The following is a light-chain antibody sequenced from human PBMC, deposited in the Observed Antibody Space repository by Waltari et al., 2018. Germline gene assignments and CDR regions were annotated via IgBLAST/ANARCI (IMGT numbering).Light chain of an antibody. V-gene: IGKV3-11*01. Sequence: EIVLTQSPATLSLSPGERATLSCRASQSVSNYLAWYQQKPGQATRLLTYGAFHMAPGSPARFSGSGSVTDFTLTISSLEPEDFAVYYCQQRSGWPLTFGGGTQVEIK. CDR3: QQRSGWPLT. J-gene: IGKJ4*01. CDR2: GAF. CDR1: QSVSNY.